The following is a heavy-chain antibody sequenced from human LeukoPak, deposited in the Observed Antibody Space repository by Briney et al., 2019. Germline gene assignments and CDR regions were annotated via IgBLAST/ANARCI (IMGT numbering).Heavy chain of an antibody. J-gene: IGHJ2*01. CDR1: GGSISSYY. CDR2: IYYSGST. CDR3: ARTYGSSGLGYFDL. V-gene: IGHV4-59*01. Sequence: KPSETPSLTCTVSGGSISSYYWSWIRQPPGKGLEWIGYIYYSGSTNYSPSLKSRLTISVDTSKNQFSLKLSSVTAADTAVYYCARTYGSSGLGYFDLWGRGTLVTVSS. D-gene: IGHD6-13*01.